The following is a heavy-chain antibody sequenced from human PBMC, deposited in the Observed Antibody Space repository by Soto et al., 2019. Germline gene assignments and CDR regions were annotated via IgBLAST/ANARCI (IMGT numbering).Heavy chain of an antibody. D-gene: IGHD2-21*01. CDR2: INPDSGGT. CDR1: GYTFTDYY. CDR3: ARDSRYCGGDCCDC. Sequence: QVQLVQAEGEVKKSGASVKVSCKASGYTFTDYYMHWVRQAPGQGLEWLGRINPDSGGTEYAQKFQGRATMTRDSSINTVYMELSRLRSNDTAVYYCARDSRYCGGDCCDCWGQGTLGTVSS. V-gene: IGHV1-2*02. J-gene: IGHJ4*02.